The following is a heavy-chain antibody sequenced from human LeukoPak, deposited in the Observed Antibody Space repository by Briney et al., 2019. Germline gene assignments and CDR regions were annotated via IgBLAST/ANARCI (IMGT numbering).Heavy chain of an antibody. J-gene: IGHJ6*03. D-gene: IGHD1-1*01. CDR1: GYIFTSYG. Sequence: GASVKVSCKASGYIFTSYGISWVRQAPGQGLEWMGWISAYNGNTNYAQKLQGRVTMTTDTSTSTAYMELRSLRSDDTAVYYCARDKQLDWAHYYYYYMDVWGKGTTVTVSS. V-gene: IGHV1-18*01. CDR2: ISAYNGNT. CDR3: ARDKQLDWAHYYYYYMDV.